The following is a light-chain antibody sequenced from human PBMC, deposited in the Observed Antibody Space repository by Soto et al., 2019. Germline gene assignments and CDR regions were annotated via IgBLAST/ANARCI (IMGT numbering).Light chain of an antibody. J-gene: IGKJ5*01. CDR3: QQLNNQPLIT. CDR1: QALGSY. Sequence: DIQLTQSPSFLSASVGDRVTITCRASQALGSYLVWYQQKPGKAPKLLIYAASTLQSGVPSRFSGRGSGTEFTLTISSLQPEDFATYCCQQLNNQPLITFGQGTRLDIK. V-gene: IGKV1-9*01. CDR2: AAS.